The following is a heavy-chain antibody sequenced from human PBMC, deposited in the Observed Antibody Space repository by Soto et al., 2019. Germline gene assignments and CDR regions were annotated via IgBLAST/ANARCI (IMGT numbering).Heavy chain of an antibody. D-gene: IGHD1-26*01. CDR3: ARDVDMGRRPTGDWFDL. CDR2: ISGNNGNT. J-gene: IGHJ5*02. CDR1: GYIFSSYG. Sequence: QVQLVQSGAEVKQPGASVKVSCKASGYIFSSYGISWVRQAPGQGLEWMGWISGNNGNTKNAQKVQGRVTMTTDTSTSTAYMELRSLRSDDTAVYYCARDVDMGRRPTGDWFDLWGQGTLVTVSS. V-gene: IGHV1-18*01.